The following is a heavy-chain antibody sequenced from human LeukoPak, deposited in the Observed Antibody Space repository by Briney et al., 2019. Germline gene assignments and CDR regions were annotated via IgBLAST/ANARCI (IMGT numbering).Heavy chain of an antibody. CDR1: GGSISSYY. D-gene: IGHD3-22*01. V-gene: IGHV4-4*07. J-gene: IGHJ3*02. CDR2: IYTSGST. CDR3: ARDTIPGDYYDSSGYYYPGAFDI. Sequence: SETPSLTCTVSGGSISSYYWSWIRQPAGKGLEWIGRIYTSGSTNYNPSLKSRVTMSVDTSKNQFSLKLSSVTAADTAVYYCARDTIPGDYYDSSGYYYPGAFDIWGQGTMVTVSS.